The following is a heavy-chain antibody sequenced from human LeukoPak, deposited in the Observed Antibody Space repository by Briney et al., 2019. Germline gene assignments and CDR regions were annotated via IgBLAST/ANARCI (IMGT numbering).Heavy chain of an antibody. Sequence: PGGSLRLSCAASGFTFSTYAMSWVRQAPGKGLEWVSAISGGGGSTYYADSVKGRFTISRDNSKNTLYLQMNSLRAEDTAVYYCAKDNGYYYDSSGYYYFDYWGQGTLVTVSS. J-gene: IGHJ4*02. D-gene: IGHD3-22*01. CDR3: AKDNGYYYDSSGYYYFDY. V-gene: IGHV3-23*01. CDR2: ISGGGGST. CDR1: GFTFSTYA.